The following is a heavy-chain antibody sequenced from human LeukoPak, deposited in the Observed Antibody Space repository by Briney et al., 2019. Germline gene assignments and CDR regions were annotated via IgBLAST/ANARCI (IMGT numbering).Heavy chain of an antibody. J-gene: IGHJ4*02. Sequence: SQTLSLTCTVSGGSISSGSYYWSWIRQPAGKGLGWIGRIYTSGSTNYNPSLKSRVTISVDTSKNQFSLKLSSVTAADTAVYYCARERYYDSSGYYPYYFDYWGQGTLVTVSS. CDR1: GGSISSGSYY. CDR2: IYTSGST. V-gene: IGHV4-61*02. D-gene: IGHD3-22*01. CDR3: ARERYYDSSGYYPYYFDY.